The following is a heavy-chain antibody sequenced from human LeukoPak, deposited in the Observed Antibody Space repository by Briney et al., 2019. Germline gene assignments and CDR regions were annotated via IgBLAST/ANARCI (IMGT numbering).Heavy chain of an antibody. Sequence: SETLSLTCTVSGYSISSGYYWGWIRQPPGKGLEWIGSIYHSGSTYYNPSLKSRVTISVDTSKNQFSLKLSSVTAADTAVYYCARARRGYDSSGYPDYWGQGTLVTVSS. CDR2: IYHSGST. CDR1: GYSISSGYY. V-gene: IGHV4-38-2*02. D-gene: IGHD3-22*01. CDR3: ARARRGYDSSGYPDY. J-gene: IGHJ4*02.